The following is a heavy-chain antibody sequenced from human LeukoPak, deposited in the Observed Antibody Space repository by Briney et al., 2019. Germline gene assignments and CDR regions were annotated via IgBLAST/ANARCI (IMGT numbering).Heavy chain of an antibody. CDR2: IYHSGST. D-gene: IGHD6-13*01. Sequence: SETLSLTCAVSGGSITSDNWWTWVRQPPGKGLEWIGAIYHSGSTDYDPSLKSRVTISVDTSKNQFSLKLGSVTAADTAVYYCARDLLSSSWVYFQHWGQGTLVTVSS. V-gene: IGHV4-4*02. CDR1: GGSITSDNW. CDR3: ARDLLSSSWVYFQH. J-gene: IGHJ1*01.